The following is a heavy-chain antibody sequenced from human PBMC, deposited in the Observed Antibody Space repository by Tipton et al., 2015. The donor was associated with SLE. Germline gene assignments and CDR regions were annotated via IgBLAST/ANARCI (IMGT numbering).Heavy chain of an antibody. CDR3: ARDGLVPAAFAYYYDMDV. CDR1: GFTFNTYG. J-gene: IGHJ6*02. Sequence: SLRLSCAASGFTFNTYGMHWVRQAPGKGLEWVAVLSYDGSNKYYADSVKGRFTISRDNSKNTLYLQMNSLRAEDTAVYYCARDGLVPAAFAYYYDMDVWGQGTPVTVSS. V-gene: IGHV3-30*19. D-gene: IGHD2-2*01. CDR2: LSYDGSNK.